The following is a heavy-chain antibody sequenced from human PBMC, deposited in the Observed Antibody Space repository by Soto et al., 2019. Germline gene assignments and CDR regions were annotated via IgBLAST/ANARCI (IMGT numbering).Heavy chain of an antibody. Sequence: EVPLVESGGGSVQPGGSLRLSCVGSGITFSNYWMHWVRQVPGKGPVWVSRVSPDGSSSSYADFVNGRFIVSRDNAKNVAYLQVNSLRADDTAVYYCATGGYSYGWGYWGQGTLVTVSS. J-gene: IGHJ4*02. CDR3: ATGGYSYGWGY. CDR1: GITFSNYW. D-gene: IGHD5-18*01. CDR2: VSPDGSSS. V-gene: IGHV3-74*01.